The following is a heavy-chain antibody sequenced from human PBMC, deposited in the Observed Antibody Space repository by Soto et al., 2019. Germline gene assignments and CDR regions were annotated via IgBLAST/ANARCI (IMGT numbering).Heavy chain of an antibody. Sequence: ETLKISCKGSGYSFTSYWISWVRQMPGKGLEWMGRIDPSDSYTNYSPSFQGHVTISADKAISTASLQWSSLKASETAMYYCARHGIPEYSSGFKWGQGTMVTVSS. CDR2: IDPSDSYT. V-gene: IGHV5-10-1*01. CDR3: ARHGIPEYSSGFK. CDR1: GYSFTSYW. J-gene: IGHJ3*01. D-gene: IGHD6-19*01.